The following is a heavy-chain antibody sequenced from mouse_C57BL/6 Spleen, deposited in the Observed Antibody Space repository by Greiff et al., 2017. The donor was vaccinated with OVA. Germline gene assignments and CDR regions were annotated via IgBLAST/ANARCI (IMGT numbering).Heavy chain of an antibody. Sequence: EVQGVESGAELVKPGASVKLSCTASGFNIKDYYMHWVKQRTEQGLEWIGRIDPEDGETKYAPKFQGKATITADTSSNTAYLQLSSLTSEDTAVYYCARDYGSSPAWFAYWGQGTLVTVSA. CDR3: ARDYGSSPAWFAY. CDR2: IDPEDGET. V-gene: IGHV14-2*01. CDR1: GFNIKDYY. J-gene: IGHJ3*01. D-gene: IGHD1-1*01.